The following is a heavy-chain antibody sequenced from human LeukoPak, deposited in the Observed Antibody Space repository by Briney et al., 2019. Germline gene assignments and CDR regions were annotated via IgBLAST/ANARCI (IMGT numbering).Heavy chain of an antibody. CDR1: GGTFSSYA. D-gene: IGHD3-10*01. CDR3: ARELFGAFDF. J-gene: IGHJ3*01. Sequence: GASVKVSCKASGGTFSSYAISWVRQAPGQGLEWMGWISVYNGKTNAQKFQGRVTMTTDTSTSTVDMELRSLRSDDTAVYYCARELFGAFDFWGQGTMVTVSS. V-gene: IGHV1-18*01. CDR2: ISVYNGKT.